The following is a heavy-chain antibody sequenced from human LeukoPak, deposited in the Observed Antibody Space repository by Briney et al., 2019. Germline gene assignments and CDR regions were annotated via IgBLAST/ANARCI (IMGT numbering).Heavy chain of an antibody. CDR2: IKEDGSEK. CDR1: GFTFSGCW. V-gene: IGHV3-7*03. Sequence: GGSLRLSCAASGFTFSGCWVSWVRQAPGKGLEWVANIKEDGSEKHYVESVKGRFTISRDNAENSLYLHMNGLRAEDTAVYYCAQYGQLEEWGQGTLVTVSS. D-gene: IGHD1-1*01. CDR3: AQYGQLEE. J-gene: IGHJ4*02.